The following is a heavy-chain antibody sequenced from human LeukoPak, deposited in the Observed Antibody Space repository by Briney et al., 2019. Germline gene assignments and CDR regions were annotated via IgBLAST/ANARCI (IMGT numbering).Heavy chain of an antibody. CDR1: GYSISRSTSRGYY. D-gene: IGHD6-13*01. J-gene: IGHJ4*02. CDR3: ARAVAGVHYFDY. Sequence: PSETLSLTCSVSGYSISRSTSRGYYWGWIRQPPGKGLEWIGSLYPSGSTYDNPSFKSRVTISLDTSKNQFSLNLTSVTAADRAVYYCARAVAGVHYFDYWGRGALVTVSS. CDR2: LYPSGST. V-gene: IGHV4-38-2*02.